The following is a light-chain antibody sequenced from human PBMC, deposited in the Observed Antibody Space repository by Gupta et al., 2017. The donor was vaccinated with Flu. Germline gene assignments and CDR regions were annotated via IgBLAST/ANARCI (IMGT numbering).Light chain of an antibody. CDR2: EVS. CDR3: SSYTSSSTRV. CDR1: SSDVGAYNY. J-gene: IGLJ1*01. Sequence: QSALTQPASVSGSPGQSITISYTGTSSDVGAYNYVSWYQQHPGKAPKVMIFEVSNRPSGVSNRFSGSKSGNTASLTISGLQAEDEADYYCSSYTSSSTRVFGTGTKVTVL. V-gene: IGLV2-14*01.